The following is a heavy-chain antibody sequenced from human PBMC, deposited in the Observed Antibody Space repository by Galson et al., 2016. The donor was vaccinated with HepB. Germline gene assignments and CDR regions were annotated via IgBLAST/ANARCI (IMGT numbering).Heavy chain of an antibody. CDR3: ARGGRKGLWGYYFDY. D-gene: IGHD5-18*01. CDR2: INRSGSA. V-gene: IGHV4-34*09. J-gene: IGHJ4*02. CDR1: GGSFSTYY. Sequence: TLSLTCAVYGGSFSTYYWTWIRQPPGKGLEWIGEINRSGSANYNPSLKSRVTISVDASKNQFSLRLNSVTAADTAVYYCARGGRKGLWGYYFDYWGQGTLVPVSS.